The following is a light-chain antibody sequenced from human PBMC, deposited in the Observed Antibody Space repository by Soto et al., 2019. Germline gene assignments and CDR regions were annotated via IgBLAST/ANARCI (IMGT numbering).Light chain of an antibody. CDR3: QKYNSAPWT. J-gene: IGKJ1*01. V-gene: IGKV1-27*01. Sequence: DIQMTQSPSSLSASVGDRVTITCRASQDINNYLAWYQQKPGKAPNLLIYGVSTLQAVVPSRFRGSGSGTDFTLTISGLQPEDVATYYCQKYNSAPWTFGQGTKVEIK. CDR2: GVS. CDR1: QDINNY.